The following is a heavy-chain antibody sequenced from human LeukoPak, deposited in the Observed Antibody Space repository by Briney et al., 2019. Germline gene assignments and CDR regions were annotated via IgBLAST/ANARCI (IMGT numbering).Heavy chain of an antibody. V-gene: IGHV3-53*05. CDR3: AKDLSRSSSSPQGYYYYYGMDV. J-gene: IGHJ6*02. CDR2: VYTGGDT. CDR1: GFTVNTNY. Sequence: GGSLRLSCAASGFTVNTNYMTWVRQAPGKGLEWVSVVYTGGDTYYADSVRGRFTLSRDNSKNTLYLQMNSLRAEDTAVYYCAKDLSRSSSSPQGYYYYYGMDVWGQGTTVTVSS. D-gene: IGHD6-6*01.